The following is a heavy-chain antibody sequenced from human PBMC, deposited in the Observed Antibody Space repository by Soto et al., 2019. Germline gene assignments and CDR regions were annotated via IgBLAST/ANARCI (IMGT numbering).Heavy chain of an antibody. D-gene: IGHD6-19*01. J-gene: IGHJ4*02. CDR3: ARASSGWLQLFFDY. CDR1: GGSISSGGYY. V-gene: IGHV4-31*03. Sequence: TSETLSLTCTVSGGSISSGGYYWSWIRQHPGKGLEWIGYIYYSGSTYYNPSLKSRVTISVDTSKNQFSLKLSSVTAADTAVYYCARASSGWLQLFFDYWGQGTLVTVSS. CDR2: IYYSGST.